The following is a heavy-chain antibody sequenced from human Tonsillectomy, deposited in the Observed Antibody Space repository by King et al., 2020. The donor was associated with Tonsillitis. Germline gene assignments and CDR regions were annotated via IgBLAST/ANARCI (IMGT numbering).Heavy chain of an antibody. D-gene: IGHD3-22*01. CDR1: GGSISSADYF. J-gene: IGHJ4*02. Sequence: VQLQESGPGLVKPSQTLSLTCTVSGGSISSADYFWSWIRQPPGKGLEWIGYIYYSGGTYYNPSLKSRVTISVDTSKNQFSLKLSSVTAADTAVYYCASIHYYDFLDYWGQGTLVTVSS. CDR2: IYYSGGT. CDR3: ASIHYYDFLDY. V-gene: IGHV4-30-4*01.